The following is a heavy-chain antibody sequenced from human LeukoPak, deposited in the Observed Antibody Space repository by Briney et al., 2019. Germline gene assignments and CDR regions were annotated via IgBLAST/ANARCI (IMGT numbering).Heavy chain of an antibody. D-gene: IGHD5-18*01. CDR1: GGSISSYY. CDR2: IYYSGST. J-gene: IGHJ4*02. CDR3: ARVDTAMVMY. V-gene: IGHV4-59*01. Sequence: SETLSLTCTVSGGSISSYYWSWIRQPPGKGLEWIGYIYYSGSTNYNPSLKSRVTISVDTSKNQFSLKLSSVTAVDTAVYYCARVDTAMVMYWGQGTLVTVSS.